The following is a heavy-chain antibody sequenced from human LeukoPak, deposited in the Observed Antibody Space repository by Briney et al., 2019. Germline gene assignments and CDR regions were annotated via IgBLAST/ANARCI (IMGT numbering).Heavy chain of an antibody. D-gene: IGHD3-16*02. J-gene: IGHJ4*02. CDR1: GYTFTSYA. Sequence: ASVKVSCKASGYTFTSYAMHWVRQAPGQGLEWMGGIIPIFGTANYAQKFQGRVTITADESTSTAYMELSSLRSEDTAVYYCARGSSRYDYVWGSYRLDYWGQGTLVTVSS. CDR3: ARGSSRYDYVWGSYRLDY. V-gene: IGHV1-69*13. CDR2: IIPIFGTA.